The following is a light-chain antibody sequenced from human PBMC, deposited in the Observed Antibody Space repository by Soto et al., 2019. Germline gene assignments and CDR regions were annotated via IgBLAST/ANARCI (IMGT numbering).Light chain of an antibody. V-gene: IGLV2-14*03. CDR2: DVS. J-gene: IGLJ2*01. CDR3: SSYTSSSTRVL. CDR1: SSDVGVYNY. Sequence: QSALTQPASVSGSPGQSITISCTGTSSDVGVYNYVSWYQQLPGKAPKLMIYDVSNRPSGVSNRFSGSKSGNTASLSISGLEAEDEADYYCSSYTSSSTRVLFGGGTKLTVL.